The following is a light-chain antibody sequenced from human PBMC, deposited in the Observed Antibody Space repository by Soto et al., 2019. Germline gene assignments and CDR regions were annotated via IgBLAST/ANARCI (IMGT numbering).Light chain of an antibody. CDR1: QSVSSTY. V-gene: IGKV3-20*01. Sequence: IVLTQSPGTLSLSPGESATLSCKASQSVSSTYLAWFQQKPGQPPTLLIYGASSRATGIPDRFSGSGSGTDFSLTISRLEPEDFAVYYCQQHGSSPWTFGQGTKVDIK. CDR2: GAS. CDR3: QQHGSSPWT. J-gene: IGKJ1*01.